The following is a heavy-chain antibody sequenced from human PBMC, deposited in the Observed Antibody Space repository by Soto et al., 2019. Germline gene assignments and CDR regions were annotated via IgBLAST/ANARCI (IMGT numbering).Heavy chain of an antibody. CDR1: GFTFTSSA. J-gene: IGHJ6*02. Sequence: SVKVSCKASGFTFTSSAVQWVRQARGQRXEWIGWIVVGSGNTNYAQKFQERVTITRDMSTSTAYMEPSSLRSEDTAVYYCAVDYGSGSYYLSYYGMDVWGQGTTVTVYS. V-gene: IGHV1-58*01. D-gene: IGHD3-10*01. CDR2: IVVGSGNT. CDR3: AVDYGSGSYYLSYYGMDV.